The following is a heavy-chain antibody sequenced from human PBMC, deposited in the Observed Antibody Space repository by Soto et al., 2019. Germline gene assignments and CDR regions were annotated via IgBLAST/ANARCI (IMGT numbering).Heavy chain of an antibody. D-gene: IGHD1-26*01. V-gene: IGHV1-8*01. CDR3: ARERGSRAVDY. J-gene: IGHJ4*02. CDR2: MNPNSGNT. CDR1: GYTFTSYD. Sequence: QVQLVQSGAEVKKPGASVKVSCKASGYTFTSYDINWVRQATGQGLEWMGWMNPNSGNTGNAQKCQGRVTMTGNPSLSTAYMELSSLRYEDTGVYYCARERGSRAVDYWGQGNLVTVSS.